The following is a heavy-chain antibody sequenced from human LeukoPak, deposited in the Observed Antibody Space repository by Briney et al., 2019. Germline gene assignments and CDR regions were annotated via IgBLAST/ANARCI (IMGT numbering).Heavy chain of an antibody. CDR1: GFIFSSHW. Sequence: PGGSLRLSCAASGFIFSSHWMSWVRQAPGKGLEWVANIKQDGSEKYYVDSVKGRFTISRDNAKKYLYLQMSSVRAEDTAVYYCARVFWGWELLRSDGMDVWGQGTTVTVSS. V-gene: IGHV3-7*01. CDR3: ARVFWGWELLRSDGMDV. D-gene: IGHD1-26*01. CDR2: IKQDGSEK. J-gene: IGHJ6*02.